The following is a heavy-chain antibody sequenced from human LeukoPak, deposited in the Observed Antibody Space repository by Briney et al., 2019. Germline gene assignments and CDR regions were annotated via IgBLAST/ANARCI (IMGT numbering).Heavy chain of an antibody. CDR3: ATDGGYCSGGSCYGQDWNVFDI. V-gene: IGHV1-24*01. Sequence: ASVKVSCKVSGYTLTELSMHWVRQAPGKGLEWMGGFDPEDGETIYAQKFQGRVTMTEDTSTDTAYMELSSLRSEDTAVYYCATDGGYCSGGSCYGQDWNVFDIWGQGTMVTVSS. J-gene: IGHJ3*02. D-gene: IGHD2-15*01. CDR1: GYTLTELS. CDR2: FDPEDGET.